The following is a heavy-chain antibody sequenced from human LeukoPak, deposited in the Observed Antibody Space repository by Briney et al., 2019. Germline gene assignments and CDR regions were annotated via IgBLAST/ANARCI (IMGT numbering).Heavy chain of an antibody. D-gene: IGHD3-10*01. J-gene: IGHJ4*02. CDR1: GFTFSSYA. V-gene: IGHV3-23*01. CDR3: AKDEGYYGSGSYPDY. CDR2: ISGSGGST. Sequence: PGGSLRLSCAASGFTFSSYAMSWVRQAPGKGLEWVSAISGSGGSTYYADSVKGRFTISRDNPKNTLYLQMNSLRAEDTAVYYCAKDEGYYGSGSYPDYWGQGTLVTVSS.